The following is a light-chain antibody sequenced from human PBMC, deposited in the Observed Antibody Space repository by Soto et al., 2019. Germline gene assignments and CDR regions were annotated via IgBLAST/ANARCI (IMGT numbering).Light chain of an antibody. CDR3: SSYTSATTVF. CDR1: SSDVGGYNY. J-gene: IGLJ2*01. V-gene: IGLV2-14*01. CDR2: EVS. Sequence: QSALTQPASVSGSPGQSITISCTGTSSDVGGYNYVSWYHQHPGTAPKLMIYEVSDRPSGVSNRFSGSKSGSTASLTISGLQPEDEADYYCSSYTSATTVFFGGGTKLTVL.